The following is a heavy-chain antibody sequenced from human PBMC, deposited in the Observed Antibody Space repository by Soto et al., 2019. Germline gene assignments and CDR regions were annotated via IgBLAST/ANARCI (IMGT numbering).Heavy chain of an antibody. D-gene: IGHD4-17*01. CDR1: GYAFTNYG. CDR3: GRDRSPLSHDCGVQTVDY. V-gene: IGHV1-18*01. CDR2: ISTYKGNT. Sequence: QVQLVHSGPEVKKPGASVKVSCKASGYAFTNYGVSWVRQAPAQGLEWMGWISTYKGNTKYAWELQGRVTMPRDGSTSTAYWEVWSLTSAATAVYYCGRDRSPLSHDCGVQTVDYWGQGTQVTVSS. J-gene: IGHJ4*02.